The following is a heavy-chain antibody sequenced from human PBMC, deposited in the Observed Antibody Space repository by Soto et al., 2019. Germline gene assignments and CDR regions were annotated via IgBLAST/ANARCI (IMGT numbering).Heavy chain of an antibody. J-gene: IGHJ6*02. CDR2: ISAYTRNT. CDR1: GYTFTNYG. V-gene: IGHV1-18*01. CDR3: ARGSITMVRGVINYYYYGMDV. D-gene: IGHD3-10*01. Sequence: ASVKVSCKASGYTFTNYGVSWVRQAPGQRLEWMGWISAYTRNTNYAQMFQGRVTMTTDTSTSTAYMELRSLTSDDTAVYYCARGSITMVRGVINYYYYGMDVWGQGTTVTVSS.